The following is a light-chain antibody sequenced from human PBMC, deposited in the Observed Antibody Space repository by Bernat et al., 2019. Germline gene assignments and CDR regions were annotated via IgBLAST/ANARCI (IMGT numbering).Light chain of an antibody. CDR3: QQRNNWPLS. Sequence: EIVLTQSPVTLPLPPGERATLSCRASQSVSRNLAWYQQKPGQAPRHLIDAASNRATGVPARFSGSGSGTDFTLTISSLEPEDCELYYCQQRNNWPLSFGGGTRVEIK. V-gene: IGKV3-11*01. CDR1: QSVSRN. CDR2: AAS. J-gene: IGKJ4*01.